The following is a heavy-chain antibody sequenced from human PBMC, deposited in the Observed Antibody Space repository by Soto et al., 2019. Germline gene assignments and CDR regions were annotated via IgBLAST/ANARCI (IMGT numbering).Heavy chain of an antibody. CDR3: AGIAAAGTDFDY. J-gene: IGHJ4*02. V-gene: IGHV1-69*06. Sequence: SVKVSCKASGGTFSDFAINWLRQAPGQGLEWMGGIIPIFGTPNYAQKFQGRVTITADKSTSTAYIDLSGLRSADTAVYYCAGIAAAGTDFDYWGQGTLVTVSS. D-gene: IGHD6-13*01. CDR2: IIPIFGTP. CDR1: GGTFSDFA.